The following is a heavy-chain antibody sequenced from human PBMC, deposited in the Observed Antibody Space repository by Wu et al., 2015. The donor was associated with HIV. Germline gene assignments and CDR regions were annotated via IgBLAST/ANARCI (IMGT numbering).Heavy chain of an antibody. CDR1: GAGFTSYA. CDR2: INPLFGTT. J-gene: IGHJ4*02. CDR3: ARGDYANYDFWSAYPSY. Sequence: QAQLEQSGAEVKKPGSSVKVTCKASGAGFTSYAVSWVRQAPGQGLEWMGGINPLFGTTKHAQRFQDRVKFTTDESKSTVYMELSSLRSEDTAVYYCARGDYANYDFWSAYPSYWGQGTLVTVLL. V-gene: IGHV1-69*05. D-gene: IGHD3-3*01.